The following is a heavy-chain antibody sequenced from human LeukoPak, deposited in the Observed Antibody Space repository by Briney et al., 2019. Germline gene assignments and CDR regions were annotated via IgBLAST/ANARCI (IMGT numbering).Heavy chain of an antibody. CDR1: GGSISSYY. V-gene: IGHV4-59*01. CDR2: IYYSGST. D-gene: IGHD5-18*01. J-gene: IGHJ4*02. Sequence: PAETLSLTCTVSGGSISSYYWSWIRQPPGKGGEWMGYIYYSGSTNYNPSLKSRVPISVDTSKNQFSLKLSSVTAADTAVYYCARARRGGYSYGAFDYWGQGTLVTVSS. CDR3: ARARRGGYSYGAFDY.